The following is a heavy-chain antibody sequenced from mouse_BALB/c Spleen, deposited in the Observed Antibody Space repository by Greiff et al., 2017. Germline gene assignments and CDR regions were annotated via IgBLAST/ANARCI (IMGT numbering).Heavy chain of an antibody. J-gene: IGHJ2*01. V-gene: IGHV5-17*02. CDR3: ARTGGYGSRYYFDY. D-gene: IGHD1-1*01. Sequence: EVMLVESGGGLVQPGGSRKLSCAASGFTFSSFGMHWVRQAPEKGLEWVAYISSGSSTIYYADTVKGRFTISRDNPKNTLFLQMTSLRSEDTAMYYCARTGGYGSRYYFDYWGQGTTLTVSS. CDR1: GFTFSSFG. CDR2: ISSGSSTI.